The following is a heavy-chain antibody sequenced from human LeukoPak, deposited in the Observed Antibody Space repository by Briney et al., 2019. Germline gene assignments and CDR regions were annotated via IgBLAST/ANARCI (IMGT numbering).Heavy chain of an antibody. CDR1: GYTFTSYG. CDR3: ARVKGRAAAAVTGWFDP. D-gene: IGHD6-13*01. CDR2: ISAYNGNT. J-gene: IGHJ5*02. V-gene: IGHV1-18*01. Sequence: GASVKVSCKASGYTFTSYGISWVRQAPGQGLEWMGWISAYNGNTNYAQKLQGRVTMTTDTSTSTAYMELRSLRSDDTAVYYCARVKGRAAAAVTGWFDPWGQGTLVTVSS.